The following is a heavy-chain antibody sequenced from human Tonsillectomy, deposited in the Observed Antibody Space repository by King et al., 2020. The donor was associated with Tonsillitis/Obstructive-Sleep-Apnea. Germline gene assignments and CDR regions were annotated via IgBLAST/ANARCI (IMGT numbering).Heavy chain of an antibody. CDR2: IKEDGSAK. Sequence: VQLVESGGGLVQPGGSLRLSCAASGFIFSDFWMSWIRQAPGKGLEWVANIKEDGSAKYYVDSVKGRFTTSRDKAKNSLYLQMNSLRAEDTAVYYCARGRGPPSGIFFDYWGQGILVTVSS. J-gene: IGHJ4*02. CDR1: GFIFSDFW. V-gene: IGHV3-7*03. D-gene: IGHD3-3*01. CDR3: ARGRGPPSGIFFDY.